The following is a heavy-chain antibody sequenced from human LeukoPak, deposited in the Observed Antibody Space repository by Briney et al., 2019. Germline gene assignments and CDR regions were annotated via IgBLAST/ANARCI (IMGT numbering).Heavy chain of an antibody. V-gene: IGHV1-18*01. Sequence: ASMKVSCKASGYTFTSYGISWVRQAPGQGLEWMGWISAYNGNTNYAQKLQGRVTMTTDTSTSTAYMELRSLRSDDTAVYYCARDQTGTRDYYYYGMDVWGQGTTVTVSS. J-gene: IGHJ6*02. CDR1: GYTFTSYG. CDR3: ARDQTGTRDYYYYGMDV. CDR2: ISAYNGNT. D-gene: IGHD1-7*01.